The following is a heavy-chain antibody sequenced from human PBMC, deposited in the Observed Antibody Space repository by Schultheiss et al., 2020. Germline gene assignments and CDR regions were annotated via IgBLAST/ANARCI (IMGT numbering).Heavy chain of an antibody. V-gene: IGHV3-33*05. D-gene: IGHD3-3*01. CDR2: ISHDGSNN. CDR3: TAGITVPSDY. J-gene: IGHJ4*02. Sequence: GGSLRLSCAASGFTFSSYGMHWVRQAPGKGLEWVAVISHDGSNNYYADSVKGRFTISRDDSKNTLYLQMNSLKTEDTAVYYCTAGITVPSDYWGQGTLVTVSS. CDR1: GFTFSSYG.